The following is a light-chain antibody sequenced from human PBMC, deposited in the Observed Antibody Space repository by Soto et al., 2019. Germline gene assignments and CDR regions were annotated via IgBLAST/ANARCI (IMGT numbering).Light chain of an antibody. CDR2: EVT. CDR1: SSDVGNYNL. CDR3: CSYAGRDTLYV. Sequence: QSALTQPPSASGSPGQSVTISCTGTSSDVGNYNLVSWYQQHPGQAPKLMIYEVTVRPSGVPDRFSGSKSGNTASLTISGLQAEDEADYYCCSYAGRDTLYVFGSGTKVTVL. J-gene: IGLJ1*01. V-gene: IGLV2-8*01.